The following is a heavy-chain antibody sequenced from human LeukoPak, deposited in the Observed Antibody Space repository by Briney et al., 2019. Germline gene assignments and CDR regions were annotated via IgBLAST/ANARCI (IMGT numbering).Heavy chain of an antibody. CDR2: ISGSGGST. D-gene: IGHD1-26*01. CDR1: GFTFSSYA. Sequence: GGSLRLSCAASGFTFSSYAMSWVRQAPGKGLEWVSAISGSGGSTYYADSVKGRFTISRDNAKKSLYLQMNSLRAEDTAVYYCARDAAIVGTHPPDYWGQGTLVTVSS. CDR3: ARDAAIVGTHPPDY. J-gene: IGHJ4*02. V-gene: IGHV3-23*01.